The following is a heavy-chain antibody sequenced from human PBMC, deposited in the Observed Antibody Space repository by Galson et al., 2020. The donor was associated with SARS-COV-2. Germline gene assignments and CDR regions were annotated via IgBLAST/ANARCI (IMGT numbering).Heavy chain of an antibody. CDR3: ARLNSHGATYYFGSGDGDYYGRDV. D-gene: IGHD3-10*01. CDR1: GGSISSTSYY. J-gene: IGHJ6*02. CDR2: IYYSGNT. Sequence: SETLSLTCTVSGGSISSTSYYWGWIRQPPGKGLEWIGRIYYSGNTYYNPSLKSRVTISVDTSKNQFSLKLGSVTAADTAVYYCARLNSHGATYYFGSGDGDYYGRDVWGQGTKVTVSS. V-gene: IGHV4-39*01.